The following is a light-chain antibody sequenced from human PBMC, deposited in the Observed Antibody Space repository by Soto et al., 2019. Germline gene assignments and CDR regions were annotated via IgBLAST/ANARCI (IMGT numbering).Light chain of an antibody. CDR3: SSYTSTITVL. CDR1: SSDVGASKY. V-gene: IGLV2-14*01. J-gene: IGLJ2*01. Sequence: QAVVTQPASVSGSPGQSITISCTGTSSDVGASKYVSWYQQHPGKAPKLMIYEVSNRPSGVSNRFSGSKSGNTASLTISGLQAEDEADYYCSSYTSTITVLFGGGTKLTVL. CDR2: EVS.